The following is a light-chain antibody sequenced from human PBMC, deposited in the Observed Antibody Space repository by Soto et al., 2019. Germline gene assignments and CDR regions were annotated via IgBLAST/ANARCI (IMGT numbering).Light chain of an antibody. V-gene: IGKV1-5*01. CDR2: DAS. Sequence: DIQMTQSPSTLSASVGDRVTITCRASQSISSWLARYQQKPGKAPKLLIYDASSLESGVPSRFSGSGSGTEFTLTISSLQPDDFATYYCQQYNSYWKFGQGTKV. J-gene: IGKJ1*01. CDR3: QQYNSYWK. CDR1: QSISSW.